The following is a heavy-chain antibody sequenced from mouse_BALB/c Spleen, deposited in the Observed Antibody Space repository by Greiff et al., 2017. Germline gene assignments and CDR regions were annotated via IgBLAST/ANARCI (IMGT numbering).Heavy chain of an antibody. J-gene: IGHJ1*01. CDR1: GFNIKDTY. CDR3: ARSFYDGYYDWYFDV. CDR2: IDPANGNT. V-gene: IGHV14-3*02. Sequence: VKLQQSGAELVKPGASVKLSCTASGFNIKDTYMHWVKQRPEQGLEWIGRIDPANGNTKYDPKFQGKATITADTSSNTAYLQLISLTSEDTAVYYCARSFYDGYYDWYFDVWGAGTTVTVSS. D-gene: IGHD2-3*01.